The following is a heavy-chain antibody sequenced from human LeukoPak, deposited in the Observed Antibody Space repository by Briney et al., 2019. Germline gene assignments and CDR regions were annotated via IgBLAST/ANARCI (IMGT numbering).Heavy chain of an antibody. CDR1: GYSISNGY. D-gene: IGHD1-1*01. CDR2: IYHTGTT. Sequence: PSETLSLTCAVSGYSISNGYWAWIRQPPGKGLERIASIYHTGTTYSNPSLQSRVSLSVDTSKSQFSLNLSAVTAADTAVYYCARDPATTFNWFDPWGQGTLVIVSS. V-gene: IGHV4-38-2*02. CDR3: ARDPATTFNWFDP. J-gene: IGHJ5*02.